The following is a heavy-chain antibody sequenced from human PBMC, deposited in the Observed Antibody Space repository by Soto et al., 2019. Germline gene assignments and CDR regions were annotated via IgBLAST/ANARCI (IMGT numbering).Heavy chain of an antibody. J-gene: IGHJ6*02. V-gene: IGHV3-48*02. CDR3: ARDLEHFGSADV. CDR1: GFTFSSYS. CDR2: ISSSSSTI. D-gene: IGHD3-3*02. Sequence: GGSLRLSCAASGFTFSSYSMNWVRQAPGKGLEWVSYISSSSSTIYYADSVKGRFTISRDNAKNSLYLQMNSLRDVDTAVYYCARDLEHFGSADVWGQGTTVTVSS.